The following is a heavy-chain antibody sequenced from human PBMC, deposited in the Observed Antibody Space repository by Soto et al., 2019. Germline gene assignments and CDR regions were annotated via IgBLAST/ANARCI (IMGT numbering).Heavy chain of an antibody. V-gene: IGHV1-18*01. CDR3: ATSVLGYCSSTICPCSFDY. CDR2: ISAYNGNT. J-gene: IGHJ4*02. D-gene: IGHD2-2*01. CDR1: GYTFTSYG. Sequence: QVQLVQSGAEVKKPGASVKVSCKASGYTFTSYGISWVRQAPGQGLEWMGWISAYNGNTNYAQKLQGRVTMTTDTSTSTACMELRSLRSDDTAVYYCATSVLGYCSSTICPCSFDYWGQGTLVTVSS.